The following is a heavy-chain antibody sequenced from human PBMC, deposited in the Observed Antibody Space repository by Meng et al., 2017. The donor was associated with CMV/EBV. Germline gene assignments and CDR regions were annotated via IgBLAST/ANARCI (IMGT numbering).Heavy chain of an antibody. CDR3: TRIGPPIGIVVVVAATDYYYYGMDV. Sequence: GESLKISCAASGFTFSSYEMNWVRQASGKGLEWVGRIRSKANSYATAYAASVKGRFTISRDDSKNTAYLQMNSLKTEDTAVYYCTRIGPPIGIVVVVAATDYYYYGMDVWGQGTTVTVSS. V-gene: IGHV3-73*01. CDR2: IRSKANSYAT. J-gene: IGHJ6*02. D-gene: IGHD2-15*01. CDR1: GFTFSSYE.